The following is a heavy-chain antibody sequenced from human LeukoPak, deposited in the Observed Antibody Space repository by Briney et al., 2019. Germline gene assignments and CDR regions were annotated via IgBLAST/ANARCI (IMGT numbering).Heavy chain of an antibody. CDR3: AKDHAGSGRAFEY. Sequence: PGGSLRLSCAASGFTFSDYYMSWIRQAPGKGLEWVSYISSSSYRSHADSVKGRFTVSRDTSKDIVYLQMNSLSADDTGIYYCAKDHAGSGRAFEYWGQGTLLTVSS. V-gene: IGHV3-11*06. D-gene: IGHD3-10*01. CDR1: GFTFSDYY. J-gene: IGHJ4*02. CDR2: ISSSSYR.